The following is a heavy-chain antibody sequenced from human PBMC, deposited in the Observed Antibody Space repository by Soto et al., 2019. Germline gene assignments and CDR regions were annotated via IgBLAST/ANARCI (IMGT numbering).Heavy chain of an antibody. Sequence: ASLKVSCKTSGYTFTIYGINCVRHTTGQGLEWMGWISPDNGNTNYAQKLQGRVTMTTDTSTSTAYMELRSLRSDDTAVYYCARALGYSGYAGMDVWGQGTTVTVSS. CDR2: ISPDNGNT. CDR1: GYTFTIYG. V-gene: IGHV1-18*01. D-gene: IGHD5-12*01. CDR3: ARALGYSGYAGMDV. J-gene: IGHJ6*02.